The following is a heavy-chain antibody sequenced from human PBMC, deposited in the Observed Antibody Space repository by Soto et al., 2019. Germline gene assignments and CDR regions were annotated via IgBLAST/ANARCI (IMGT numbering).Heavy chain of an antibody. J-gene: IGHJ6*02. CDR1: GGSFSGYY. V-gene: IGHV4-34*01. Sequence: SETLSLTCAVYGGSFSGYYWSWIRQPPGKGLEWIGEINHSGSTNYNPSLKSRVTISVDTSKNQFSLKLSSVTAADTAVYYCARWGSDWNYGIYYYYYGMDVWGQGTTVTVSS. CDR3: ARWGSDWNYGIYYYYYGMDV. CDR2: INHSGST. D-gene: IGHD1-7*01.